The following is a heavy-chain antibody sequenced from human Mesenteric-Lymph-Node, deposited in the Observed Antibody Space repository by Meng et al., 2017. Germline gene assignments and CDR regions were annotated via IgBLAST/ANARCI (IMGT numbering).Heavy chain of an antibody. J-gene: IGHJ6*02. D-gene: IGHD3-10*01. CDR2: INPNSGGT. V-gene: IGHV1-2*06. CDR1: GYTFTGYY. CDR3: ARVLLCSGEVGGMDV. Sequence: ASVKVSCKASGYTFTGYYMHWVRQAPGQGLEWMGRINPNSGGTNYAQKFQGRVTMTRDTSISTAYMELSRLRSDDEAVYYCARVLLCSGEVGGMDVWGQGTTVTVSS.